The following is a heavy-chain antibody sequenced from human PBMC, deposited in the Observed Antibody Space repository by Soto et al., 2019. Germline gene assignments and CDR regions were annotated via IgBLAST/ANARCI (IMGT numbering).Heavy chain of an antibody. Sequence: QVQLVESGGGVVQAGRSLRLSCAASGFTFSSYGMHWVRQAPGKGLEWVAVISYDGSNKYYADSVKGRFTISRDNSKNTLYLQMNSLRAEDTAVYYCAKSGWRGGDWGPYWGQGTLVTVSS. CDR3: AKSGWRGGDWGPY. V-gene: IGHV3-30*18. J-gene: IGHJ4*02. CDR2: ISYDGSNK. CDR1: GFTFSSYG. D-gene: IGHD2-21*01.